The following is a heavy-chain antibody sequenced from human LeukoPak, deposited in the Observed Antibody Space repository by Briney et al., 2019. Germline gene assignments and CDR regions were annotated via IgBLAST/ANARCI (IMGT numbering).Heavy chain of an antibody. CDR2: ICGSGGST. V-gene: IGHV3-23*01. CDR3: AMPQGSGSQGWLY. CDR1: GCTFSSYG. Sequence: GGSLRLSCAASGCTFSSYGMSWIRQAPGKGLEWISAICGSGGSTYYAASVNGRTTISSDNSKNSLHLQMNITSAEAAAVYYCAMPQGSGSQGWLYWGQKTLVTVSS. D-gene: IGHD3-10*01. J-gene: IGHJ4*02.